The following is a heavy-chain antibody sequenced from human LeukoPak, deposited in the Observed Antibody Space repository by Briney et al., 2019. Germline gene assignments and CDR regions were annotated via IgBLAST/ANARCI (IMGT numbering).Heavy chain of an antibody. CDR3: ARGGIFYGSGSYRANNWFDP. Sequence: GASVKASCKASGFTFTSYGFTWVRQAPGQGLEWLGFISAYNGNTHYTQKLQGRVTMTTDTSTNTASMELRSLRSDDTAVYYCARGGIFYGSGSYRANNWFDPWGQGTLVTVSS. V-gene: IGHV1-18*01. CDR2: ISAYNGNT. D-gene: IGHD3-10*01. CDR1: GFTFTSYG. J-gene: IGHJ5*02.